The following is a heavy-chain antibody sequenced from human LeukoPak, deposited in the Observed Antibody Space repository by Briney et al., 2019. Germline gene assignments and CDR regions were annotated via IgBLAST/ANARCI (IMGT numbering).Heavy chain of an antibody. CDR2: IYSGGST. D-gene: IGHD1-26*01. CDR3: ARARVGCTSYAFDI. Sequence: PGGSLRLSCAASGFTFSDHYMDWVRQAPGKGLEWVSVIYSGGSTYYADSVKGRFTISRDNSKNTQHLQMNSLRGEDTAVYYCARARVGCTSYAFDIWGQGTMVTVAS. J-gene: IGHJ3*02. CDR1: GFTFSDHY. V-gene: IGHV3-53*01.